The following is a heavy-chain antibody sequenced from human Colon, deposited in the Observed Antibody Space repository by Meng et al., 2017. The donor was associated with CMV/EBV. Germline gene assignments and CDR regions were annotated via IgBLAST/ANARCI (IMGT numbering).Heavy chain of an antibody. D-gene: IGHD3-16*01. CDR2: INPNNGGT. CDR1: GYSFTGYY. J-gene: IGHJ4*02. Sequence: QVHLVQSGAEVKKPGASVKVSCKASGYSFTGYYVHWVRQAPGQGLEWMGRINPNNGGTNSAQKLQVRVTMTTDTSINTAYMELISLTSDDTAVYYCARVPFGGGTSLDYWGQGTLVTVSS. CDR3: ARVPFGGGTSLDY. V-gene: IGHV1-2*06.